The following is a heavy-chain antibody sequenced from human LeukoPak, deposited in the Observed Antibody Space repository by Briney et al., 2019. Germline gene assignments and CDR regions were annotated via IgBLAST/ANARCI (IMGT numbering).Heavy chain of an antibody. CDR1: GFTFSSYG. D-gene: IGHD3-9*01. J-gene: IGHJ4*02. Sequence: PGGSLRLSCAASGFTFSSYGMSWVRQAPGKGLEWVSAISGSGGSTYYADSVKGRFTISRDNSKNTLYLQMNSLRAEDMAVYYCAKDDEYFDWLLAYWGQGTLVTVSS. CDR2: ISGSGGST. V-gene: IGHV3-23*01. CDR3: AKDDEYFDWLLAY.